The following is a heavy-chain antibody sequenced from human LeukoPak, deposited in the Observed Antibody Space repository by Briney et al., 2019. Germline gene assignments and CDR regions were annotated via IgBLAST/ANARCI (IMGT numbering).Heavy chain of an antibody. Sequence: PSETLSLTCTVSGDSISTYYWSWVRQPPGKGLEWIRYIYYGGNTNYNPSLKSRVTISVDTSKNQFSLKLSSVTAVDTAVYYCARDNDISRGFYYAMDVWGQGTTVIVSS. CDR3: ARDNDISRGFYYAMDV. D-gene: IGHD3-9*01. J-gene: IGHJ6*02. CDR1: GDSISTYY. V-gene: IGHV4-59*01. CDR2: IYYGGNT.